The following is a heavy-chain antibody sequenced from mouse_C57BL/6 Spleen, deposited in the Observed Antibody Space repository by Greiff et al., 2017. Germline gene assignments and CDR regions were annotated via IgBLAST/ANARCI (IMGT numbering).Heavy chain of an antibody. V-gene: IGHV1-61*01. D-gene: IGHD1-1*01. Sequence: QVQLQQPGAELVRPGSSVKLSCKASGYTFTSYWMDWVKQRPGQGLEWIGNIYPSDSETHYNQKFKDKATLTVDKSSSTAYMQLSSLTSEDSAVYYCAREGITTVVYWYFDVWGTGTTVTVSS. CDR3: AREGITTVVYWYFDV. CDR2: IYPSDSET. CDR1: GYTFTSYW. J-gene: IGHJ1*03.